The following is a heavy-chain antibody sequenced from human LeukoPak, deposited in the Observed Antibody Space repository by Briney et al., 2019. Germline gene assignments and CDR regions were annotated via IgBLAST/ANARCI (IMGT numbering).Heavy chain of an antibody. CDR2: INPNSGGT. V-gene: IGHV1-2*02. D-gene: IGHD2-2*01. Sequence: GASVKVSCKASGYTFTGYYMHWVRQAPGRGLEWMGWINPNSGGTNYAQKFQGRVTMTRDTSISTAYMELSRLRSDDTAAYYCARLGDWVVVPAALPMDYWGQGTLVTVSS. J-gene: IGHJ4*02. CDR1: GYTFTGYY. CDR3: ARLGDWVVVPAALPMDY.